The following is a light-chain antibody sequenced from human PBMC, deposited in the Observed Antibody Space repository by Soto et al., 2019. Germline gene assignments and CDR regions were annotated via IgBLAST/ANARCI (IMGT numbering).Light chain of an antibody. CDR3: QQYGSSQFT. V-gene: IGKV3-20*01. CDR1: QSVSGSY. J-gene: IGKJ3*01. Sequence: PGDRATLSCRASQSVSGSYLAWYQQKPGQAPRLLIYGASSRATGIPDRFSGSGSGTDFTLTISRLEPEDFAVYYCQQYGSSQFTFGPGTKVDIK. CDR2: GAS.